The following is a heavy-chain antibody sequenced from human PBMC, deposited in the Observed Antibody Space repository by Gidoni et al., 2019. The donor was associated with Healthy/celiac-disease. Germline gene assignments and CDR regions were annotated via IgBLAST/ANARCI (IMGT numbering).Heavy chain of an antibody. J-gene: IGHJ4*02. Sequence: QVQLVESGGGVVQPGRSLRLSCAASGFTFSSYGMHWVRQAPGKGLEWVAVISYDGSNKYYADSVKGRFTISRDNSKNTLYLQMNSLRAEDTAVYYCAKGGHQLAVDYWGQGTLVTVSS. V-gene: IGHV3-30*18. CDR1: GFTFSSYG. D-gene: IGHD2-2*01. CDR2: ISYDGSNK. CDR3: AKGGHQLAVDY.